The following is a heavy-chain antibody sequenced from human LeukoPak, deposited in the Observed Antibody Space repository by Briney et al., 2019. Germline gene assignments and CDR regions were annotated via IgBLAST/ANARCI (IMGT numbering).Heavy chain of an antibody. J-gene: IGHJ4*02. CDR2: INPSGGST. CDR3: ARGLMAAEGDFDY. V-gene: IGHV1-46*01. D-gene: IGHD5-24*01. Sequence: ASVTVSCTASGYTFTSYYMHWVRQAPGQGLELMGIINPSGGSTSYAQKFQGRVTMTRDTSTSTVYMELSSLRSEDTAVYYCARGLMAAEGDFDYWGQGTLVTVSS. CDR1: GYTFTSYY.